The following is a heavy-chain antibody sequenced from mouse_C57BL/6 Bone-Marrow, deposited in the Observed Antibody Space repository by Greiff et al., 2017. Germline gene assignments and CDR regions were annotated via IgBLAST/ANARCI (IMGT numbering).Heavy chain of an antibody. CDR2: FYPGSGSI. CDR1: GYTFTEYT. J-gene: IGHJ1*03. V-gene: IGHV1-62-2*01. CDR3: ARHEDNNYGSSYWYFDV. D-gene: IGHD1-1*01. Sequence: VQLQQSGAELVKPGASVKLSCKASGYTFTEYTIHWVKQRSGQGLEWIGWFYPGSGSIKYNEKFKDKATLTADKSSSTVYMELSRLTSEDSAVYFCARHEDNNYGSSYWYFDVWGTGTTVTVSS.